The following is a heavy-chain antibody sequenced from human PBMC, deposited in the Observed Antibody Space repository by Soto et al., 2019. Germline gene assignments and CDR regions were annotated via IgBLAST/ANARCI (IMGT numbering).Heavy chain of an antibody. J-gene: IGHJ6*03. CDR1: GYSFTTYW. CDR3: ARQDIVVVPPGNGPGDYYYYMDV. CDR2: IYPGDSDT. D-gene: IGHD2-2*01. Sequence: GESLKISCKGSGYSFTTYWIGWVRQMPGKGLEWMGIIYPGDSDTRYSPSFQGQVTISADKSISTAYLQWSSLKASDTAMYYCARQDIVVVPPGNGPGDYYYYMDVWGKGTTVTVSS. V-gene: IGHV5-51*01.